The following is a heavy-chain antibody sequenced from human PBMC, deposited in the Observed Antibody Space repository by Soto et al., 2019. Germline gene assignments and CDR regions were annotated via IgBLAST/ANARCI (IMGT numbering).Heavy chain of an antibody. J-gene: IGHJ4*02. CDR3: ARGYCTSTSCYSFDY. D-gene: IGHD2-2*01. V-gene: IGHV4-59*08. CDR2: VYYIGST. Sequence: WTWIRQPPGTGLEWIGYVYYIGSTNYNPSLKSRVTISVDTSKNQFSLKLSSVTAADTAVYYCARGYCTSTSCYSFDYWGQGTLVTVSS.